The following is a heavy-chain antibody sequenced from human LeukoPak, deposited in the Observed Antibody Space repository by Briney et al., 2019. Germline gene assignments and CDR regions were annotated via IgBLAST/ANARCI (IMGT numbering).Heavy chain of an antibody. CDR2: IYSGGST. V-gene: IGHV3-53*04. CDR3: ARDRSDYYYGMDV. Sequence: QPGGSLRLSCAASGFTVSSNYMSLVRQAPGKGLEGVSVIYSGGSTYYADSVKGRFTISRHNSKNTLYLQMNSPRAEDTAVYYCARDRSDYYYGMDVWGQGTTVTVSS. J-gene: IGHJ6*02. D-gene: IGHD3-16*02. CDR1: GFTVSSNY.